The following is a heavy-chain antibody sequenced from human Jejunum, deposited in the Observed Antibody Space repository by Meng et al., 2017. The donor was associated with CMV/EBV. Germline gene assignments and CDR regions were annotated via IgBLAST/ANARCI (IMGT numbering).Heavy chain of an antibody. CDR3: VKAHPVCSH. V-gene: IGHV3-30*02. Sequence: GGWVGGVDQSGGFMSLASAASVFTITNFGMHRVRQAPGKGLEWVAIIRFDGIRTYYTDSMKVPLTISRDISKNTLYLQTNSLRPEDTAVYYCVKAHPVCSHWGQGTLVTVSS. D-gene: IGHD2-15*01. J-gene: IGHJ4*02. CDR1: VFTITNFG. CDR2: IRFDGIRT.